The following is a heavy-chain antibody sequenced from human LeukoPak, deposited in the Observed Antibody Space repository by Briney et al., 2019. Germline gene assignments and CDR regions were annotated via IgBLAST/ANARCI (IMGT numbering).Heavy chain of an antibody. D-gene: IGHD3-10*01. CDR3: ATLTAGTMVRGVIIDLSY. V-gene: IGHV3-64*04. J-gene: IGHJ4*02. CDR2: ISSNGGST. CDR1: GFTFSSYA. Sequence: GGSLRLSCSASGFTFSSYAMHWVRQAPGKGLEYVSAISSNGGSTYYADSVKGRFTISRDNSKNTLYLQMNSLRAEDTAVYYCATLTAGTMVRGVIIDLSYWGQGTLVTVSS.